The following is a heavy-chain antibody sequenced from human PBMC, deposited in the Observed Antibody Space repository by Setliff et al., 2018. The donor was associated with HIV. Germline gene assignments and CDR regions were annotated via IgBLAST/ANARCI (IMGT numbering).Heavy chain of an antibody. Sequence: SETLSLTCTVSGGSASNSRYYWAWIRQPPGKGLEYIGSIHYNERTYYNPSLKSRVAISIDTSKNQFSLNLSSVTAADTAVYYCARQEGVWFGELLVPSYFDYWGQGTLVTVSS. J-gene: IGHJ4*02. D-gene: IGHD3-10*01. V-gene: IGHV4-39*01. CDR2: IHYNERT. CDR3: ARQEGVWFGELLVPSYFDY. CDR1: GGSASNSRYY.